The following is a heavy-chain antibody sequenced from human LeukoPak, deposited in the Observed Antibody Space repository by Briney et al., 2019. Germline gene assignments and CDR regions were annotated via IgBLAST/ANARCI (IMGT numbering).Heavy chain of an antibody. J-gene: IGHJ4*02. D-gene: IGHD3-16*01. CDR1: GFTFNTYE. CDR2: ISANGDTI. V-gene: IGHV3-48*03. CDR3: VSAYGGLLDY. Sequence: GGSLRLSCAASGFTFNTYEMNWVRQAPGKGLEWISYISANGDTIYYADPVRGRFTISRDNAKNSLSLLMNSLRVEDTALYYCVSAYGGLLDYWGQGSLVTVSS.